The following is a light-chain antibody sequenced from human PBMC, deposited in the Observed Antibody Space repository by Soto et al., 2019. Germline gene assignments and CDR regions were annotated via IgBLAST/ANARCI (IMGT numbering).Light chain of an antibody. V-gene: IGKV3-20*01. CDR2: GAS. CDR3: QQYGSSSWT. CDR1: ERLSSVY. Sequence: EIVLAQSPGTLSLSPGEGATLSCRASERLSSVYLAWYQQRPGQPPRLLIYGASSRATGIPDRFSGSGSGTEFTLTISRLEPEDFAVYYCQQYGSSSWTFGQGTKVDI. J-gene: IGKJ1*01.